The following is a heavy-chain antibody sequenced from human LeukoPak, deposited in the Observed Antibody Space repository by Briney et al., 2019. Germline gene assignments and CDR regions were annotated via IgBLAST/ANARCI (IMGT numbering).Heavy chain of an antibody. V-gene: IGHV4-4*07. CDR2: IHTNGNT. J-gene: IGHJ4*02. CDR3: ARIYDFWSNSIYFFDY. D-gene: IGHD3-3*01. Sequence: SETLSLSCTVSGGSINTHYWSWIRQPAGKGLEWIGRIHTNGNTDYNPSLKSRVTMSVDMTTNQFSLMLSSVTAADTAVYFCARIYDFWSNSIYFFDYWGQGALVTVSS. CDR1: GGSINTHY.